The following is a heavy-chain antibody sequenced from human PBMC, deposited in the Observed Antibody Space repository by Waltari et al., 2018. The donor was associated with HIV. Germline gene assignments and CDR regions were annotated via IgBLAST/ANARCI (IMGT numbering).Heavy chain of an antibody. J-gene: IGHJ4*02. Sequence: EVQLVESGGGLVQPGGSLRLSCAASGFTFSSYWMHWVRQAPGKGLVWVSCINSEGTSTSYADSVKGRCTISRDNAKNTLYLQMNSLRVEDTAVYFCATGGGAFDYWGQGTLVTVSS. CDR2: INSEGTST. CDR1: GFTFSSYW. D-gene: IGHD3-16*01. V-gene: IGHV3-74*01. CDR3: ATGGGAFDY.